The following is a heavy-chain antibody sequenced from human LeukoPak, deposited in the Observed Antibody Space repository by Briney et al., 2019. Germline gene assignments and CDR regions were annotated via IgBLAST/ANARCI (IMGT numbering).Heavy chain of an antibody. CDR2: IRYDGSNK. CDR3: AREVWDRYYSYMDV. Sequence: GGSLRLSCAASGFTFSSYGMHWVRQAPGKGLEWVAFIRYDGSNKYYADSVKGRFTISRDNSKNTLYLQMNSLRAEDTAVYYCAREVWDRYYSYMDVWGKGTTVTVSS. D-gene: IGHD1-26*01. CDR1: GFTFSSYG. V-gene: IGHV3-30*02. J-gene: IGHJ6*03.